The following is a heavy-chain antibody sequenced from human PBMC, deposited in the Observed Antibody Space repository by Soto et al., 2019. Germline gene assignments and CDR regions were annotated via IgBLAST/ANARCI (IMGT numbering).Heavy chain of an antibody. Sequence: SVKGSCKASGYSFTSLDINWVRQTAGQGLEWMGWMQPSTGRTGYAQKFQGRVTMTRDTSIDTAYMELTTLTSDDTAFYYCARGVSAGVDYWGQGTLVTVSS. CDR3: ARGVSAGVDY. CDR2: MQPSTGRT. D-gene: IGHD1-26*01. V-gene: IGHV1-8*01. CDR1: GYSFTSLD. J-gene: IGHJ4*02.